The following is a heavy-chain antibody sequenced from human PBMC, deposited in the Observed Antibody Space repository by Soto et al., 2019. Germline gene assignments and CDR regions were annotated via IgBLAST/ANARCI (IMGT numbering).Heavy chain of an antibody. D-gene: IGHD5-18*01. Sequence: TSETLSLTCTVSGGSISSYYWSWIRQPPGKGLEWIGYIYYSGSTNYNPSLKSRVTISVDTSKNQFSLKLSSVTAADTAVYYCARDRLLVGYSAPMGDYYGMDVWGQGTTVTVSS. J-gene: IGHJ6*02. CDR1: GGSISSYY. V-gene: IGHV4-59*01. CDR2: IYYSGST. CDR3: ARDRLLVGYSAPMGDYYGMDV.